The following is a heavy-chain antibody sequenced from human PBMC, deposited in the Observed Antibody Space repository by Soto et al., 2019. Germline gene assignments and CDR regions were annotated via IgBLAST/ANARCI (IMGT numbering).Heavy chain of an antibody. CDR3: AREITDIVATIGGLDFDD. CDR1: GFTFSSYS. V-gene: IGHV3-21*01. D-gene: IGHD5-12*01. CDR2: ISSSSSYI. J-gene: IGHJ4*02. Sequence: PXGSLRITFAASGFTFSSYSMNWVRQAPGKGLEWVSSISSSSSYIYYADSVKGRFTISRDNAKNSLYLQMNSLRAEDTAVYYCAREITDIVATIGGLDFDDWGQGTLVTVSS.